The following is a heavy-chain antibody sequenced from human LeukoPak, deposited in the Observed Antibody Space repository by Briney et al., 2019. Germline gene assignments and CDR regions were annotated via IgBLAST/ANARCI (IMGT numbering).Heavy chain of an antibody. CDR1: GYNFILHG. V-gene: IGHV1-18*01. CDR2: ISTYNGNT. J-gene: IGHJ4*02. CDR3: VRDEDYGIYVNFDF. Sequence: ASVKVSCKASGYNFILHGISWVRQAPGQGLEWMGWISTYNGNTSYAQKLQGRVTMTTDTSTSTAYMELRSLRSDGTAVYYCVRDEDYGIYVNFDFWGQGALVTVSS. D-gene: IGHD4-17*01.